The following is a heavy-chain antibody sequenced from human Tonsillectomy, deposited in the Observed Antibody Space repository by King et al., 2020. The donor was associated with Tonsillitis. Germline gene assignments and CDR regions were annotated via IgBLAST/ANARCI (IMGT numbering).Heavy chain of an antibody. D-gene: IGHD5-18*01. Sequence: QLVQSGAEMKKPGASVTISCKTAGYTFTSYSVHWVRQTPGQRLEWLGWINADSGNTISSQKFQGRVTISRETSASTVYMELNTLQSEDTAVYYCARIQGYSYGYFDYWGQGPLVTV. J-gene: IGHJ4*02. CDR2: INADSGNT. CDR1: GYTFTSYS. V-gene: IGHV1-3*01. CDR3: ARIQGYSYGYFDY.